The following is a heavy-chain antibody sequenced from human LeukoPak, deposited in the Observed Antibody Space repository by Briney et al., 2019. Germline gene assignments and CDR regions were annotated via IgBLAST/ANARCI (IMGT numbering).Heavy chain of an antibody. J-gene: IGHJ4*02. V-gene: IGHV4-39*01. Sequence: PSETLTLTCTVPGGSISSSSYYWGWIRQPPGKGLEWIGSIYYSGSTYYNPSLKSRVTISVDTSKNQFSLKLSSVTAADTAVYYCASYRKGDGYAYFDYWGQGTLVTVSS. CDR1: GGSISSSSYY. CDR3: ASYRKGDGYAYFDY. D-gene: IGHD5-24*01. CDR2: IYYSGST.